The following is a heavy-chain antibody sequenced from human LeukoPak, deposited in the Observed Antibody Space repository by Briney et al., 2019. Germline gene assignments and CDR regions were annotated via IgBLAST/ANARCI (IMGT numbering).Heavy chain of an antibody. V-gene: IGHV3-7*01. Sequence: GGSLRLSCAASGFTFSSYAMSWVRQAPGKGLEWVANIKQDGSEKYYVDSVKGRFTISRDNAKNSLYLQMNSLRAEDTAVYYCARDRYYDSSGYYLYYFDYWGQGTLVTVSS. CDR2: IKQDGSEK. CDR3: ARDRYYDSSGYYLYYFDY. J-gene: IGHJ4*02. D-gene: IGHD3-22*01. CDR1: GFTFSSYA.